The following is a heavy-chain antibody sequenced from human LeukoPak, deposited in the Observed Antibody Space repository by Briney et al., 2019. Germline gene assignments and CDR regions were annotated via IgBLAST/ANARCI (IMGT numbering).Heavy chain of an antibody. CDR3: ARDTYDDYGFLSHFYFDY. D-gene: IGHD4-17*01. V-gene: IGHV1-18*01. CDR2: ISAYNGNT. CDR1: GYTFTSYG. Sequence: ASVKVSCKASGYTFTSYGISWVRQAPGQGLEWMGWISAYNGNTDYAQKLQGRVTMTTDTSTSTAYMELRSLRSDDTAVYYCARDTYDDYGFLSHFYFDYWGQGTLVTVSS. J-gene: IGHJ4*02.